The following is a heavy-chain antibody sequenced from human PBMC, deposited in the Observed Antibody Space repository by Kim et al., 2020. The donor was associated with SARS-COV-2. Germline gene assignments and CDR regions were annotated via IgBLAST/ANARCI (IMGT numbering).Heavy chain of an antibody. V-gene: IGHV1-69*01. D-gene: IGHD2-2*01. CDR3: ASQLHGTSWYPRMDY. J-gene: IGHJ4*02. Sequence: QKFQGRVKITADESTSTAYMELSSLRSEDTAVYYCASQLHGTSWYPRMDYWGQGTLVTVSS.